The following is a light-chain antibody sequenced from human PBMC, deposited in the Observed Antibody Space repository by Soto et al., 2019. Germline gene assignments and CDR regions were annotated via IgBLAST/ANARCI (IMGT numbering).Light chain of an antibody. V-gene: IGLV2-8*01. J-gene: IGLJ1*01. CDR2: EVS. Sequence: QSVLTQPPSASGSPGQSVTISCTGTSSDVGGYNYGSWYQQHPGKAPKLMIYEVSKRPSGVPDRFSGSKSGNTASLTVSGLQAEDEADYYCSSYAGSTPYVFGTGTRSPS. CDR3: SSYAGSTPYV. CDR1: SSDVGGYNY.